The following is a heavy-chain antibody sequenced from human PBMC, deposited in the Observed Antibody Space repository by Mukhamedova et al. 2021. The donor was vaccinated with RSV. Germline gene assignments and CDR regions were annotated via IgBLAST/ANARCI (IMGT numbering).Heavy chain of an antibody. Sequence: SGSTYYNPSLKSRVTISVDTSKNQFSLKLSSVTAADTAVYYCARGEIVVVPAALVNLFDPWGQATLVTVSS. D-gene: IGHD2-2*01. V-gene: IGHV4-30-2*04. CDR2: SGST. CDR3: ARGEIVVVPAALVNLFDP. J-gene: IGHJ5*02.